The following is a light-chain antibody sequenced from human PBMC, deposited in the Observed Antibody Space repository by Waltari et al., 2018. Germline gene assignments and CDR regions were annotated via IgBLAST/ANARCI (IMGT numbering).Light chain of an antibody. V-gene: IGLV3-19*01. J-gene: IGLJ1*01. Sequence: SSELTQDPAVSVALGQTVSIPCQGDSLRSYFASWYQQKPGQAPLLVIYSKNKRRPGIPDLCSGSSAGNTASLTITGAQAEDEADYYCNSLDTTGSPYGFGPGTKVTVL. CDR2: SKN. CDR1: SLRSYF. CDR3: NSLDTTGSPYG.